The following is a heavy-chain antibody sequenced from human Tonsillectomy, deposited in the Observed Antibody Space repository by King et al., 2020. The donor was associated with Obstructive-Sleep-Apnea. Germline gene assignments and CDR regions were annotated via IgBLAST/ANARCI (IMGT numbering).Heavy chain of an antibody. CDR1: GFTFKNYG. CDR3: AKDGYYYGSGSYRGKVFHY. CDR2: ISNDGSNI. Sequence: VQLVESGGGVVQPGRSLRLSCAASGFTFKNYGMHWVRQAPGKGLEWVSFISNDGSNIYYADSVKGRFTISRDNSKNTLYLQVNGLRVEDTAVYYCAKDGYYYGSGSYRGKVFHYWGQGTLGTVSS. V-gene: IGHV3-30*18. J-gene: IGHJ4*02. D-gene: IGHD3-10*01.